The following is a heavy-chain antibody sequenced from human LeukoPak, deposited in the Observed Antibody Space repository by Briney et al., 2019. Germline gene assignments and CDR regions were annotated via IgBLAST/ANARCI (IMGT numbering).Heavy chain of an antibody. J-gene: IGHJ4*02. Sequence: GGSLRPSCAASGFTFSSCAMTWVRQTPGKGLEWVSAISGSGGSTYYADSVTGRFTISRDNSKNTLYLQMNSLRAEDTAVYYCAKDLVTARGGYYFDYWGQGTLVTVST. D-gene: IGHD1-26*01. CDR3: AKDLVTARGGYYFDY. CDR2: ISGSGGST. V-gene: IGHV3-23*01. CDR1: GFTFSSCA.